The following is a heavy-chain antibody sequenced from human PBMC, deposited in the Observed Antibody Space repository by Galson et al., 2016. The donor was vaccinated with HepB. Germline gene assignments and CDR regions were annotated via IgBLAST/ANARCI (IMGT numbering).Heavy chain of an antibody. CDR2: IWYDGSNK. Sequence: SLRLSCAASGFTFRKYGMYWVRQAPGKGLEWVAVIWYDGSNKNYAESVKGRFTISRDNSKNTLYLEMNSLRAEDTAVYYCVRRGYYDSSGDPLYLLDNWGQGTLVTVSS. V-gene: IGHV3-33*07. D-gene: IGHD3-22*01. CDR3: VRRGYYDSSGDPLYLLDN. CDR1: GFTFRKYG. J-gene: IGHJ4*02.